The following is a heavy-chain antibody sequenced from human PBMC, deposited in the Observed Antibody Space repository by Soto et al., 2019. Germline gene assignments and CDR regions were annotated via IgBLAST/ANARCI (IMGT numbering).Heavy chain of an antibody. CDR2: ISGSGGST. Sequence: GGSLRLACAPSGFTFISYAMSWVRQAPGKGLEWVSAISGSGGSTYYADSVKGRFTISRDNSKNTLYLQMNSLRAEDTAVYYCAKFPSAPYDSSGPHWGQGTLVTVSS. V-gene: IGHV3-23*01. CDR1: GFTFISYA. J-gene: IGHJ4*02. CDR3: AKFPSAPYDSSGPH. D-gene: IGHD3-22*01.